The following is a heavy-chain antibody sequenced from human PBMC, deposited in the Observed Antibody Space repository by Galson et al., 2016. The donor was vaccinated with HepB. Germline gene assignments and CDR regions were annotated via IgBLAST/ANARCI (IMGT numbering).Heavy chain of an antibody. V-gene: IGHV1-24*01. J-gene: IGHJ4*02. D-gene: IGHD1-26*01. CDR3: SAEKWEQGALDY. CDR1: KYSLTEFP. Sequence: SVKVSCKVSKYSLTEFPIHWVRQAPGKGLEWMGGFDPDDGETIYAQKFQGRVTMTEDTATATNYMELSSLRSDDTAVYYCSAEKWEQGALDYWGQGTLVTVSS. CDR2: FDPDDGET.